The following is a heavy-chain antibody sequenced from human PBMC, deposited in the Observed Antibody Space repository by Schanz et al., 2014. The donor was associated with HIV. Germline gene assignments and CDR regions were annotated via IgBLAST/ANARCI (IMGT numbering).Heavy chain of an antibody. Sequence: QVQLVESGGGVVQPGRSLRLSCAGSGFSFDTFGIHWVRQAPGKGLEWLAVISYDGRNKKFANSVKGRFTISRDNSKNTVYLQMTTLRIDDTAVYYCAQMGAFAAFEIWGHGTVVTVSS. CDR2: ISYDGRNK. V-gene: IGHV3-30*18. J-gene: IGHJ3*02. CDR1: GFSFDTFG. CDR3: AQMGAFAAFEI. D-gene: IGHD3-16*01.